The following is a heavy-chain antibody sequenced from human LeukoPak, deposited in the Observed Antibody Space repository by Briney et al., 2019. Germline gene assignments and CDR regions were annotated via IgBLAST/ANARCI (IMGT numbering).Heavy chain of an antibody. J-gene: IGHJ4*02. V-gene: IGHV3-33*01. D-gene: IGHD2-15*01. CDR2: IWYDGSNK. CDR3: ARGKGSCVDY. Sequence: TGRSLRLSWAASGXTFSSYGVHWVRQAPGKGLEWVAVIWYDGSNKYYADSVKGRFTISRDNSKNTVYLQMSSLRAEDAAVYYCARGKGSCVDYWGQGTMVTVSS. CDR1: GXTFSSYG.